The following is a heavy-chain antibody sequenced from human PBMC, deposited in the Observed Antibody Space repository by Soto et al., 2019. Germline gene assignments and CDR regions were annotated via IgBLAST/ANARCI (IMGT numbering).Heavy chain of an antibody. V-gene: IGHV1-3*01. CDR2: INAGNGNT. J-gene: IGHJ5*02. CDR3: ARDRTYGSGSP. Sequence: ASVKVSCKASGYTFTSYAMHWVRQAPGQRLEWMGWINAGNGNTKYSQKFQGRVTITRDTSASTAYMEPSSLRSEDTAVYYCARDRTYGSGSPWGHGTLVTVSS. D-gene: IGHD3-10*01. CDR1: GYTFTSYA.